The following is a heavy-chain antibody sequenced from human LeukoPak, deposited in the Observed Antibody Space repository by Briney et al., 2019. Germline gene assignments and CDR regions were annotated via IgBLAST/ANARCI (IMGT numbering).Heavy chain of an antibody. V-gene: IGHV4-34*01. CDR2: INHSGST. J-gene: IGHJ3*02. CDR1: GGSFSGYY. D-gene: IGHD6-13*01. Sequence: PSETLSLTCAVYGGSFSGYYWSWIRQPPGKELEWIGEINHSGSTNYNPSLKSRVTISVDTSKNQFSLKLSSVTAADTAVYYCASGIAAVGGAFDIWGQGTMVTVSS. CDR3: ASGIAAVGGAFDI.